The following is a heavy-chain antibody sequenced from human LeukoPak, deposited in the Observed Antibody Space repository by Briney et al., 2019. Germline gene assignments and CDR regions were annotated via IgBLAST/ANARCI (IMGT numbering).Heavy chain of an antibody. CDR3: ARDRVVVTARQNYYMDV. CDR1: GGSISSYY. J-gene: IGHJ6*03. CDR2: IYYSGST. V-gene: IGHV4-59*01. D-gene: IGHD2-15*01. Sequence: SETLSLTCTVSGGSISSYYWSWIRQPPGKGLEWIGYIYYSGSTNYNPSLKSRVTISVDTSKNQFSLKLSSVTAADTAVYYCARDRVVVTARQNYYMDVGGKGTTVTVSS.